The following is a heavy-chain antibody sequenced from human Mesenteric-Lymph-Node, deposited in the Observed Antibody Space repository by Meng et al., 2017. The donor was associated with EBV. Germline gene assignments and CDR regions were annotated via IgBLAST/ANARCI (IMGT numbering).Heavy chain of an antibody. V-gene: IGHV1-2*06. D-gene: IGHD6-13*01. Sequence: QLVQPGPEVKKPGASVKVSCKASGYTFTGYYMHWGRQAPGQGLEWMGRINPNSGGTNYAQKFQGRVTMTRDTSISTAYMELSRLRSDDTAVYYCARSDSSSWSDFDYWGQGTLVTVSS. J-gene: IGHJ4*02. CDR2: INPNSGGT. CDR3: ARSDSSSWSDFDY. CDR1: GYTFTGYY.